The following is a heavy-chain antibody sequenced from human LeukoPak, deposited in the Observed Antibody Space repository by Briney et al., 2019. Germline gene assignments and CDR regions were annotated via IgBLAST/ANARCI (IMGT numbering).Heavy chain of an antibody. D-gene: IGHD6-13*01. J-gene: IGHJ6*03. V-gene: IGHV3-53*01. CDR1: GFTFSSYA. Sequence: GGSLRLSCAVSGFTFSSYAMHWVRQAPGKGLEWVSVIYSGGSTYYADSVKGRFTISRDNSKNTLYLQMNSLRAEDTAVYYCARARGTQTSSSSWYWTTKSYYYYYMDVWGKGTTVTISS. CDR3: ARARGTQTSSSSWYWTTKSYYYYYMDV. CDR2: IYSGGST.